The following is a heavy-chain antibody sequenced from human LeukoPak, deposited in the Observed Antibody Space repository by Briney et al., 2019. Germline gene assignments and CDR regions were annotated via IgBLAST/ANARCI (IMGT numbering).Heavy chain of an antibody. Sequence: RGPLRLSCAASGFTFSSYAMNWVRQAPGKGLEWVSTISDSGGSTYYADSVKGRFTISRDNSKNTLNLQMNSLRAEDTAVYFCAKDLRGYTYGYFAYWGQGALVTVSS. V-gene: IGHV3-23*01. CDR3: AKDLRGYTYGYFAY. CDR1: GFTFSSYA. J-gene: IGHJ4*02. CDR2: ISDSGGST. D-gene: IGHD5-18*01.